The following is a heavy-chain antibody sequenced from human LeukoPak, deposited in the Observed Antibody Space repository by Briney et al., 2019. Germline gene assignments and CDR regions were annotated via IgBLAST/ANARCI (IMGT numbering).Heavy chain of an antibody. CDR3: ASYLSGGDDAFDI. D-gene: IGHD2-15*01. J-gene: IGHJ3*02. CDR1: GGTFSSYA. CDR2: IIPIFGTA. Sequence: ASVKVSCKASGGTFSSYAIGWVRQAPGQGLEWMGGIIPIFGTANYAQKFQGRVTITTDESTSTAYMELSSLRSEDTAVYYCASYLSGGDDAFDIWGQGTMVTVSS. V-gene: IGHV1-69*05.